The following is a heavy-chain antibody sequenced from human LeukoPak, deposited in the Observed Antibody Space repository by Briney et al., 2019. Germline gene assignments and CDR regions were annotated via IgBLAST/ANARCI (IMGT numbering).Heavy chain of an antibody. CDR1: GFTFSNAW. CDR2: IKSKAHGGTT. CDR3: WDTNWNGDWNY. J-gene: IGHJ4*02. V-gene: IGHV3-15*01. Sequence: PGGSLRLSCAASGFTFSNAWMHWVRQAPGKGLEWVGRIKSKAHGGTTDYAAHVKGRFTISRDDSKNTLYLQMNSLKTEDTAVYYCWDTNWNGDWNYWGQGTLVTVSS. D-gene: IGHD1-1*01.